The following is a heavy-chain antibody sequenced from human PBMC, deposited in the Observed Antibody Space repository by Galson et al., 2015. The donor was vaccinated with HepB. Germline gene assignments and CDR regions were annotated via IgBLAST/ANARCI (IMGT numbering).Heavy chain of an antibody. Sequence: SLRLSCAASGFTFSSYGMSWVRQAPGKGLEWVSALSDTGGSKYYIDSVKGRFTISRDNSKDTLYLQMNSLRAEDTALYYCAKRVEYSSSSGYFDHWGQGTLVTVSS. CDR3: AKRVEYSSSSGYFDH. D-gene: IGHD6-6*01. CDR1: GFTFSSYG. CDR2: LSDTGGSK. J-gene: IGHJ4*02. V-gene: IGHV3-23*01.